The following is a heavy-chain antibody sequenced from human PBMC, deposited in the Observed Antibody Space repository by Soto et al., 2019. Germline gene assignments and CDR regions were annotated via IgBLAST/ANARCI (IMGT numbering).Heavy chain of an antibody. Sequence: PSETLSLTCTVSGGSIISGGYYWSWIRQHPGKGLEWIGYIYYSGSTYYNPSLKSRVTISVDTSKNQFSLKLSSVTAADTAVYYCASENYGDYVTAWFDPWGQGTLVTVSS. D-gene: IGHD4-17*01. CDR2: IYYSGST. J-gene: IGHJ5*02. V-gene: IGHV4-31*03. CDR1: GGSIISGGYY. CDR3: ASENYGDYVTAWFDP.